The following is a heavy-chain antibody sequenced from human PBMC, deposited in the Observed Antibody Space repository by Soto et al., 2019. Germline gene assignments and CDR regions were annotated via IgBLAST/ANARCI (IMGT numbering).Heavy chain of an antibody. CDR1: GFTFSSYG. V-gene: IGHV3-30*18. CDR3: AKERRQGSNWFDP. Sequence: GGSLRLSCAASGFTFSSYGMHWVRQAPGKGLEWVAVISYNGSNKYYADSVKGRFTISRDNSKNTLYLQMNSLRAEDTAVYYCAKERRQGSNWFDPWGQGT. CDR2: ISYNGSNK. D-gene: IGHD3-10*01. J-gene: IGHJ5*02.